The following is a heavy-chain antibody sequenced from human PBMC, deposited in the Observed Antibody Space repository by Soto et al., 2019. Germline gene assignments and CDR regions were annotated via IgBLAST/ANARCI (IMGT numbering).Heavy chain of an antibody. CDR1: GGSVSSGSYY. CDR3: ARTVGLLEWLLPPGYYFDY. Sequence: TLSLTCTVSGGSVSSGSYYWSWIRQPPGKGLEWIGYIYYSGSTNYNPSLKSRVTISVDTSKNQFSLKLSSVTAADTAVYYCARTVGLLEWLLPPGYYFDYWGQGTLVTVSS. D-gene: IGHD3-3*01. V-gene: IGHV4-61*01. CDR2: IYYSGST. J-gene: IGHJ4*02.